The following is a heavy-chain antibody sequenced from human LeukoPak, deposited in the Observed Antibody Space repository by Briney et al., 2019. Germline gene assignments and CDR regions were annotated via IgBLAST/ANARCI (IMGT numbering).Heavy chain of an antibody. V-gene: IGHV3-15*01. D-gene: IGHD4-17*01. CDR2: IKSKNNGGTT. CDR1: GITFSGAW. J-gene: IGHJ4*02. CDR3: MTLYVDYAR. Sequence: GGSLRLSCAASGITFSGAWLSWVRQAPGKGLEWVGRIKSKNNGGTTDYAAPVNGRFSISRDDSKNTLYLQMSSLKTEDTGVYYCMTLYVDYARWGQGTLVTVSS.